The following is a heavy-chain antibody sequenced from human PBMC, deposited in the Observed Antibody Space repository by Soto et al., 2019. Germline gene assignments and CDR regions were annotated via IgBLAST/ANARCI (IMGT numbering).Heavy chain of an antibody. CDR1: GDTFSSYA. Sequence: SVKVSCKASGDTFSSYAISWVRQAPGQGLEWMGGIIPIFGTANYAQKFQGRVTITADKSTSTAYMELSSLRSEDTAVYYCARSPWSAPPSLIFDYWGQGTLVTVSS. CDR3: ARSPWSAPPSLIFDY. V-gene: IGHV1-69*06. CDR2: IIPIFGTA. D-gene: IGHD3-3*01. J-gene: IGHJ4*02.